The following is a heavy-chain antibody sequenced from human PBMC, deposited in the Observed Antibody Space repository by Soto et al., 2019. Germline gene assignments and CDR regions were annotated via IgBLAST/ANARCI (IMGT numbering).Heavy chain of an antibody. J-gene: IGHJ6*02. Sequence: GGSLRLSCAASGFTFSSYGMHWVRQAPGKGLEWVAVISYDGSNKYYADSVKGRFTISRDNSKNTLYLQMDSLRAEDTAVYYCAKGTAMVTSYGMDVWGQGTTVTGSS. CDR1: GFTFSSYG. D-gene: IGHD5-18*01. CDR2: ISYDGSNK. V-gene: IGHV3-30*18. CDR3: AKGTAMVTSYGMDV.